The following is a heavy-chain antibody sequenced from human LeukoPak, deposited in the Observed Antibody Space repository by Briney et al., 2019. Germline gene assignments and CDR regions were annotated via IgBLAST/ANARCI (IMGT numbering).Heavy chain of an antibody. Sequence: PGTSLRLSRAASGFTFSSDAMHWVRQAPGKGLEWVAIILSDGRNKYYADSVKGRFTISRDNSKNTLYLQMNSLRAEDTALYYCAKDRRNSWTTDYWGQGTLVTVSS. J-gene: IGHJ4*02. D-gene: IGHD6-13*01. CDR1: GFTFSSDA. V-gene: IGHV3-30*18. CDR2: ILSDGRNK. CDR3: AKDRRNSWTTDY.